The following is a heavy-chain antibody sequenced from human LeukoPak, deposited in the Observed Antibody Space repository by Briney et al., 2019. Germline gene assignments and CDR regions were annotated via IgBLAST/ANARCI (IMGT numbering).Heavy chain of an antibody. D-gene: IGHD2-2*01. CDR1: GGTFSSYA. J-gene: IGHJ4*02. CDR3: ARGYCSSTSCPTDY. Sequence: ASVKVSCKASGGTFSSYAISWVRQAPGQGLEWMGGIIPIFGTANYAQKFQGRVTITADESTSTAYMELCSLRSEDTAVYYCARGYCSSTSCPTDYWGQGTPVTVSS. CDR2: IIPIFGTA. V-gene: IGHV1-69*13.